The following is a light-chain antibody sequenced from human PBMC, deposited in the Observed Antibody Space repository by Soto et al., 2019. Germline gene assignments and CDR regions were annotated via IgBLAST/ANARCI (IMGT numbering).Light chain of an antibody. CDR3: LQVYSFPRT. CDR1: QDIGRR. J-gene: IGKJ1*01. Sequence: DIHMTQSPSSVSASIGDRVTITCRASQDIGRRLAWFQQKPGKAPKYLIQAASSLQGGVPSTFSGSGSGTDFTLTINTLHPEDFATYYCLQVYSFPRTFGQGTKVDIK. V-gene: IGKV1-12*01. CDR2: AAS.